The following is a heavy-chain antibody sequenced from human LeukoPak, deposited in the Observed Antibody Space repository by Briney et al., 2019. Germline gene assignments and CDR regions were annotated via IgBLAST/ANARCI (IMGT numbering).Heavy chain of an antibody. CDR3: ARERHKTRYYYDSSGYYEG. J-gene: IGHJ4*02. D-gene: IGHD3-22*01. Sequence: SETLSLACAVYGGSFSGYYWSWIRQPPGKGLEWIGEINHSGSTNYNPSLKSRVTISVDTSKNQFSLKLSSVTAADTAVYYCARERHKTRYYYDSSGYYEGWGQGTLVTVSS. V-gene: IGHV4-34*01. CDR2: INHSGST. CDR1: GGSFSGYY.